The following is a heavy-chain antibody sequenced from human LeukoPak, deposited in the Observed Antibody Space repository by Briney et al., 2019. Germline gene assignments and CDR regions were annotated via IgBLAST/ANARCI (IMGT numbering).Heavy chain of an antibody. CDR3: AKVQVVSPNFDY. J-gene: IGHJ4*02. Sequence: PGGSLRLSCAASGFTFSSYAMSWVRQAPGKGLEWVSAISGSGGSTYYADSVKGRFTISRDNSRNTLYLQMNSLRAEDTAVYYCAKVQVVSPNFDYWGQGTLVTVSS. V-gene: IGHV3-23*01. D-gene: IGHD2-2*01. CDR1: GFTFSSYA. CDR2: ISGSGGST.